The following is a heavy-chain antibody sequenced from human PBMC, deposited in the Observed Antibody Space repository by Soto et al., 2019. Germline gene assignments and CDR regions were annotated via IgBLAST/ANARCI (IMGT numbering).Heavy chain of an antibody. CDR1: GGSISSYY. CDR2: IYYSGST. D-gene: IGHD3-9*01. CDR3: ARAEMDYDILTGYYNRYFDY. Sequence: SETLSLTCTVSGGSISSYYWSWIRQPPGKGLEWIGYIYYSGSTNYNPSLKSRVTISVDTSKNQFSLKLSSVTAADTAVYYCARAEMDYDILTGYYNRYFDYWGQGTLVTVSS. J-gene: IGHJ4*02. V-gene: IGHV4-59*01.